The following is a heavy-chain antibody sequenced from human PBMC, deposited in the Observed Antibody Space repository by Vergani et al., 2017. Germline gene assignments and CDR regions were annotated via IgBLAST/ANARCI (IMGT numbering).Heavy chain of an antibody. J-gene: IGHJ4*02. V-gene: IGHV3-33*01. CDR1: GFTFSSYG. CDR3: ARDLAYCHEGSCAL. Sequence: QVQLVESGGGVVQTGRSLRLSCAASGFTFSSYGMHWVRQAPGKGLEWVAYVLFDGSNEYYADSVKGRFIVSRDNSNDALYLQMNSLRTDDTAVYYCARDLAYCHEGSCALWGQGSVVTVSS. CDR2: VLFDGSNE. D-gene: IGHD2-15*01.